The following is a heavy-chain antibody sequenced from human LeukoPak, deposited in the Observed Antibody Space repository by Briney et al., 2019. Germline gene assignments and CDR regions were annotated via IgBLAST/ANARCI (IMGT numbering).Heavy chain of an antibody. J-gene: IGHJ5*02. CDR3: ASTISSGWSWDP. CDR1: GYTFTGYY. D-gene: IGHD6-19*01. V-gene: IGHV1-2*02. CDR2: INPNSGGT. Sequence: ASVKVSCKASGYTFTGYYMQWVRQAPGQGLEWMGWINPNSGGTNYAQKFQGRVTMTRDTSISTAYMELSRLRSDDTAVYYCASTISSGWSWDPWGQGTLVTVSS.